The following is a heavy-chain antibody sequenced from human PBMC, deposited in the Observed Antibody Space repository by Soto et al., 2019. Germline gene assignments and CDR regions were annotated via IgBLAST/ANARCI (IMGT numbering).Heavy chain of an antibody. D-gene: IGHD3-22*01. CDR1: GGSVSGYY. Sequence: KTSETLSLTCIVSGGSVSGYYWSWIRQPPGKGLEWIGYMFYSGSTKYNPSLKSRVSISVDTSKNQFSLRLTSVTAADTAVYYCARARRRTHYYDSVDSYYRPWYFDLWGRGTLVTVSS. V-gene: IGHV4-59*02. CDR2: MFYSGST. CDR3: ARARRRTHYYDSVDSYYRPWYFDL. J-gene: IGHJ2*01.